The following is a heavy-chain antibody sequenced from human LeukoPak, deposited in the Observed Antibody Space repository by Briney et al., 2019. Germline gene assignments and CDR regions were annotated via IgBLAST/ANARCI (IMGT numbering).Heavy chain of an antibody. CDR3: ARSNQADDY. CDR1: GFTFSDYW. Sequence: GGSLRLSCAASGFTFSDYWMHWVRQVPGRGLVWVSRINPGGSSTTYADSVKGRFTISRDNAKNTLYLQMNSLRAEDTAVYYCARSNQADDYWGQGTLVTVSS. J-gene: IGHJ4*02. D-gene: IGHD2/OR15-2a*01. V-gene: IGHV3-74*01. CDR2: INPGGSST.